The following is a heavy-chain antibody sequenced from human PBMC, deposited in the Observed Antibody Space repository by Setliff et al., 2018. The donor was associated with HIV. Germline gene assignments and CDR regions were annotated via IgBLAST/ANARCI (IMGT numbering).Heavy chain of an antibody. J-gene: IGHJ4*02. CDR1: GFTFSSYS. Sequence: GGSLRLSCAASGFTFSSYSMNWVRQAPGKGLEWVSYISSSSSYTHYADSVKGRFTISRDNVKNSLYLQMNSLRAEDTAVYYCARDRYSGSSTDSWGQGTLVTVYS. D-gene: IGHD1-26*01. CDR3: ARDRYSGSSTDS. V-gene: IGHV3-21*01. CDR2: ISSSSSYT.